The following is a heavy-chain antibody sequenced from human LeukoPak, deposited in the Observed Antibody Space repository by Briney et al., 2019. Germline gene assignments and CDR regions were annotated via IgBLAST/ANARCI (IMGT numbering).Heavy chain of an antibody. CDR1: RFTFSSYA. Sequence: GRSLRLSCAASRFTFSSYAIHWVRQAPGKGLEWVAVISYDGSNKYYTGSVKGRFTISRDNSKNTVFLQMNSLRAEDTAVYYCARGHYDSSGYPLDHWGQGTLVTVSS. CDR2: ISYDGSNK. V-gene: IGHV3-30-3*01. CDR3: ARGHYDSSGYPLDH. J-gene: IGHJ4*02. D-gene: IGHD3-22*01.